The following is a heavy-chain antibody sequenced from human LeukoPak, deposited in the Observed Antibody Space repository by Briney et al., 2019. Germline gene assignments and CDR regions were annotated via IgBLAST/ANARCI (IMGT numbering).Heavy chain of an antibody. D-gene: IGHD6-19*01. V-gene: IGHV1-18*01. CDR3: ARDPGSFLSSSGWLNWFDP. CDR2: ISTYNGNT. J-gene: IGHJ5*02. CDR1: GYTFTNFG. Sequence: ASVKVSFKASGYTFTNFGITWVRQAPGQGLEWMGWISTYNGNTHYAQKLQGRVTMTTDTSTSTVYMELRSLRSDDTAVYYCARDPGSFLSSSGWLNWFDPWGQGTLVTVSS.